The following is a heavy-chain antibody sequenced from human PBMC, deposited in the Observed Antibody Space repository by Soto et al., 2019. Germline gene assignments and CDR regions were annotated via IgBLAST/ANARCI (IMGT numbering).Heavy chain of an antibody. D-gene: IGHD3-22*01. V-gene: IGHV3-11*06. CDR3: ARAPYYYDSRSYYAY. Sequence: SVKGRFTISRDNAKNSLYLQMNSLRAEDTAVYYCARAPYYYDSRSYYAYWGQGTLVTVSS. J-gene: IGHJ4*02.